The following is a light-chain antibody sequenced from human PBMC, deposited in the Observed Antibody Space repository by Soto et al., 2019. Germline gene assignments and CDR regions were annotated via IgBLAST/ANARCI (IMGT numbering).Light chain of an antibody. CDR3: SSYSISDTPYV. V-gene: IGLV2-14*01. J-gene: IGLJ1*01. CDR1: STDIGYPTY. CDR2: EVS. Sequence: QSVLTQPASVSGSPGQSITISCTGTSTDIGYPTYVSWYQQHTGKAPELLIFEVSSRPSGISDRFSGSKSGNTASLTISGLQAEDEADYYCSSYSISDTPYVFGGGTKVTVL.